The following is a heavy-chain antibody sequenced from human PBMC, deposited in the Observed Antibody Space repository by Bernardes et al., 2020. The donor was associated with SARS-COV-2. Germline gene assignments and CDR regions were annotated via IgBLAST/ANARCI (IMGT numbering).Heavy chain of an antibody. CDR1: GFTFSSYA. CDR2: ISYNEINK. Sequence: GGSLRLSCAASGFTFSSYAMHWVRQPPGKGLEWVAVISYNEINKYYADSVRGRFTISRDNSKDTLYLQMNSLRAEDSAVYYCARDGPHDFWGQGSLVTVSS. V-gene: IGHV3-30*04. J-gene: IGHJ4*02. CDR3: ARDGPHDF.